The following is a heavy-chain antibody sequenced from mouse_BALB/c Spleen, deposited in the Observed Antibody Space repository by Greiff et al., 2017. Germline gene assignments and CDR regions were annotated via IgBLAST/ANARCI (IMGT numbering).Heavy chain of an antibody. CDR2: ISYSGST. Sequence: EVQLQQSGPGLVKPSQSLSLTCTVTGYSITSDYAWNWIRQFPGNKLEWMGYISYSGSTSYNPSLKSRISITRDTSKNQFFLQLNSVTTEDTATYYCARSGDGYSAMDYWGQGTSVTVSS. D-gene: IGHD2-3*01. J-gene: IGHJ4*01. V-gene: IGHV3-2*02. CDR3: ARSGDGYSAMDY. CDR1: GYSITSDYA.